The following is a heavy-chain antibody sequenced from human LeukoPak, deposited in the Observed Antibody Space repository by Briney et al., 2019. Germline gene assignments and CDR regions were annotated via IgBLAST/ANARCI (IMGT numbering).Heavy chain of an antibody. CDR1: GFTFSSYA. V-gene: IGHV3-23*01. D-gene: IGHD4-11*01. J-gene: IGHJ4*02. Sequence: PGGSLRLSCAASGFTFSSYAMTWVRQAPGKGLEWVSRISGGGGTTYYADSVKGRFTISRDNSKNTPYLQMNSLRAEDTAVYYCAKGDRRMTTVTDCWGQGTLVTVSS. CDR3: AKGDRRMTTVTDC. CDR2: ISGGGGTT.